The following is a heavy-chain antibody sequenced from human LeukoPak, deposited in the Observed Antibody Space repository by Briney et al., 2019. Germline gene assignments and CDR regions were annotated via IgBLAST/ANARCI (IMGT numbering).Heavy chain of an antibody. J-gene: IGHJ4*02. CDR2: IASDGSST. CDR1: GFTFSSYW. V-gene: IGHV3-74*01. Sequence: GGSLRLSCAASGFTFSSYWMNWVRQAPGKGLVWVSRIASDGSSTTYADSVKGRFTISRDNSKNTLYLQMNSLRAEDTAVYYCARDPGPPRLDYWGQGTLVTVSS. CDR3: ARDPGPPRLDY.